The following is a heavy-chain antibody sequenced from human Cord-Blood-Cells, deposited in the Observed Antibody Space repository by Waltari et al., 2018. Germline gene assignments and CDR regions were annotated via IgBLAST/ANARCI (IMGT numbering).Heavy chain of an antibody. J-gene: IGHJ6*03. V-gene: IGHV1-69*01. Sequence: QVQLVQSGAAVKKPGSSVKVSCKASGGTFSSYATSWVRQAPGQGLEWMGGIIPIFGTANDTQKFKGRFTITADESTSTAYMELSSLRSEDTAVYYCAGPTTVTSDYYYYYMDVWGKGTTVTVSS. CDR3: AGPTTVTSDYYYYYMDV. CDR1: GGTFSSYA. CDR2: IIPIFGTA. D-gene: IGHD4-4*01.